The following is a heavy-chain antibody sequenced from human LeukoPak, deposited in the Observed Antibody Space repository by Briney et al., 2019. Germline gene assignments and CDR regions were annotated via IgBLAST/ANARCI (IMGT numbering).Heavy chain of an antibody. CDR2: IYYTGST. J-gene: IGHJ6*03. CDR3: ARVVYGGYDFRGAMDV. D-gene: IGHD5-12*01. Sequence: SQTLSLTCTISAGSISSNYCGCVRHPPGKGLEWIGYIYYTGSTNHNPSLKSRAPLSVETSKTQFSLKLTAVTATATPVIYFARVVYGGYDFRGAMDVWGKGTTVTVSS. V-gene: IGHV4-59*08. CDR1: AGSISSNY.